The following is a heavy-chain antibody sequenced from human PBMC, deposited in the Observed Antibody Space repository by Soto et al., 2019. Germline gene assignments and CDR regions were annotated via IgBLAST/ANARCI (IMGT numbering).Heavy chain of an antibody. CDR2: ISGSGGST. D-gene: IGHD3-22*01. V-gene: IGHV3-23*01. Sequence: ETLSLTCTVSGGSISSSSHYWGWVRQAPGKGLEWVSAISGSGGSTYYADSVKGRFTISRDNSKNTLYLQMNSLRAEDTAVYYCAKVSLKGYYDSSGPWSFDYWGQGTLVTVSS. J-gene: IGHJ4*02. CDR3: AKVSLKGYYDSSGPWSFDY. CDR1: GGSISSSSHY.